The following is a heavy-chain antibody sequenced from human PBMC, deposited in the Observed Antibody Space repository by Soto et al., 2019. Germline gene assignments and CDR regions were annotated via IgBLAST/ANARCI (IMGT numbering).Heavy chain of an antibody. CDR2: IYYGGRT. CDR3: ARGMTTVTTIDY. V-gene: IGHV4-30-4*01. D-gene: IGHD4-4*01. CDR1: GASISSGY. J-gene: IGHJ4*02. Sequence: PSETLSLTCTVSGASISSGYWSWIRQSPGKGLEWIGYIYYGGRTYYNPSLKSRVTISVDRSKNQFSLKLSSVTAADTAVYYCARGMTTVTTIDYWGQGTLVTVSS.